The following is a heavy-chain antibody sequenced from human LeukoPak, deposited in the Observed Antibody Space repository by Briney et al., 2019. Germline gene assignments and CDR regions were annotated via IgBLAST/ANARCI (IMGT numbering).Heavy chain of an antibody. CDR2: ISPSGGST. V-gene: IGHV1-46*01. D-gene: IGHD3-3*01. CDR3: ARGTEYYDFWSGSELFDY. CDR1: GYTFTSNY. J-gene: IGHJ4*02. Sequence: GASVKVSCKAFGYTFTSNYMHWVRQAPGQGPEWMGVISPSGGSTTYAQKFQGRVTLTRDMSTSTDYLELSSLRSEDTAVYYCARGTEYYDFWSGSELFDYWGQGTLVTVSS.